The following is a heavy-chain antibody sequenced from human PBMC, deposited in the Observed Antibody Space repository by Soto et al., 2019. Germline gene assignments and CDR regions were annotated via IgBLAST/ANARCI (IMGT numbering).Heavy chain of an antibody. CDR3: ASTEGYSGSYWPYFYY. D-gene: IGHD1-26*01. CDR1: GYSFTSYW. V-gene: IGHV5-51*01. Sequence: GESLKLSCKGSGYSFTSYWIGWVRQMPGKGLEWMGIIYPGDSDTRYSPSFQGQVTISADKSISTAYLQWSSLKASDTAMYYCASTEGYSGSYWPYFYYWVQGTLAAVSS. CDR2: IYPGDSDT. J-gene: IGHJ4*02.